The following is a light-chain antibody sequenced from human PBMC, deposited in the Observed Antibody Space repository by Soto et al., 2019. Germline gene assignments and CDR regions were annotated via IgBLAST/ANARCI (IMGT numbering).Light chain of an antibody. V-gene: IGKV1-27*01. Sequence: DIQMTQSPSSLSASVGDRVTITCRASQVISNYLAWYQQKPGKVPKLLIYAAYTLQSGVPSRFSGSGSGTYFTLTISSLQPEDVATYYCQKYNSAPRTFGQGTKVEIK. CDR1: QVISNY. CDR2: AAY. J-gene: IGKJ1*01. CDR3: QKYNSAPRT.